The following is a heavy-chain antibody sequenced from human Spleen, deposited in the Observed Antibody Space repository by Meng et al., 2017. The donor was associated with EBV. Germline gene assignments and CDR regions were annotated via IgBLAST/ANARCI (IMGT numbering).Heavy chain of an antibody. CDR1: GGSFSGYY. V-gene: IGHV4-34*01. CDR3: ARRYCSGGSCYYGY. J-gene: IGHJ4*02. Sequence: QVQLQQWGAGLLKPSETLSLTCAVYGGSFSGYYWSWIRQPPGKGLEWIGEINHSGSTNYNPSLKSRVTISVDTSKNQFSLKLSSVTAADTAVYYCARRYCSGGSCYYGYWGQGPLVTVAS. CDR2: INHSGST. D-gene: IGHD2-15*01.